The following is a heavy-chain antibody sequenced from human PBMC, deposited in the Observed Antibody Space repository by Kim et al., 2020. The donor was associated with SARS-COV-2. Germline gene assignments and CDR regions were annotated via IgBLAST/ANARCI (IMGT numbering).Heavy chain of an antibody. D-gene: IGHD3-9*01. V-gene: IGHV1-2*02. J-gene: IGHJ5*02. CDR3: ARDSGPYYDILTGYSRGYNWFDP. Sequence: ASVKVSCKASGYTFTGYYMHWVRQAPGQGLEWMGWINPNSGGTNYAQKFQGRVTMTRDTSISTAYMELSRLRSDDTAVYYCARDSGPYYDILTGYSRGYNWFDPWGQGTLVTVSS. CDR1: GYTFTGYY. CDR2: INPNSGGT.